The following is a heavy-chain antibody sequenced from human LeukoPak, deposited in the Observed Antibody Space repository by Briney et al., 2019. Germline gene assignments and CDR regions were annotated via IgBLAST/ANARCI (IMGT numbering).Heavy chain of an antibody. CDR1: GYTFTSYG. CDR3: ASEMATGTYSPRFDY. Sequence: GASVKVSCKASGYTFTSYGINWVRQAPGQGLEWMGWISAYNGNTNYAQKLQGRVTMTTDTSTSTAYMELRSLRSDDTAVYYCASEMATGTYSPRFDYWCQGTLVTVSS. D-gene: IGHD6-13*01. V-gene: IGHV1-18*04. CDR2: ISAYNGNT. J-gene: IGHJ4*02.